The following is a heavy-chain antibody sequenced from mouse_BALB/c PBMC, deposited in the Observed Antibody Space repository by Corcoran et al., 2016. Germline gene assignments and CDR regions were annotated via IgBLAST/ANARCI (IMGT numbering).Heavy chain of an antibody. Sequence: EVQLQQSGPELVKPGASMKISCKASGYSFTGYTMNWVKQSNGKNLEWIGLINPYNGGTSYNQKFKGKATLTVDKSSSTAYMELLSLTSEDSAVYYCARAPYGYDGGWFAYWGQGTLVTVSA. CDR1: GYSFTGYT. CDR2: INPYNGGT. J-gene: IGHJ3*01. V-gene: IGHV1-18*01. D-gene: IGHD2-2*01. CDR3: ARAPYGYDGGWFAY.